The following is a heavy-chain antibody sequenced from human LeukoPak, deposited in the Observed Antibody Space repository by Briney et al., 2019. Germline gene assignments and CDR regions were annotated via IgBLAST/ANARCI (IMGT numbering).Heavy chain of an antibody. D-gene: IGHD2-2*01. CDR3: ARDKLYCSSTSCLGGYYFDY. V-gene: IGHV1-46*01. Sequence: ASVKVSCKASGYAFTSYYMHWVRQAPGQGLEWLGIINPSGGSTSYAQKFQGRVTMTRDMSTSTVYMELSSLRSEDTAVYYCARDKLYCSSTSCLGGYYFDYRGQGTLVTVSS. CDR1: GYAFTSYY. CDR2: INPSGGST. J-gene: IGHJ4*02.